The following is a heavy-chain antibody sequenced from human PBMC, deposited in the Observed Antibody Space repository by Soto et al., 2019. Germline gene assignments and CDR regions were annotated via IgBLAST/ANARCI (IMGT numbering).Heavy chain of an antibody. J-gene: IGHJ4*02. D-gene: IGHD2-2*02. Sequence: QVQLQESGPGLVKPSQTLSLTCTVSGGSISSGGYYWSWIRQHPGKGLEWIGYIYYSGSTYYNPSLKSRVTISVDTSENQFSLKLSSVTAADTAVYYCAAAGYPGDIVVVPAAILPNYWGQGTLVTVSS. V-gene: IGHV4-31*03. CDR3: AAAGYPGDIVVVPAAILPNY. CDR1: GGSISSGGYY. CDR2: IYYSGST.